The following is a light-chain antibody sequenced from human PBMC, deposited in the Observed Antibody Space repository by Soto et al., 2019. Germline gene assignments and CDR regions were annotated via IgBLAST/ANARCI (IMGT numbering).Light chain of an antibody. V-gene: IGKV1-5*03. J-gene: IGKJ2*01. CDR1: QSISSW. Sequence: DIQMTQSPSTLSASVGDRVTITCRASQSISSWLAWYQQKPGKAPKLPIYKASSLESGVPSRFSGSGSGTEFTLTISSLQPDDFATYYCQQYNSLHTFGQGTKLEIK. CDR3: QQYNSLHT. CDR2: KAS.